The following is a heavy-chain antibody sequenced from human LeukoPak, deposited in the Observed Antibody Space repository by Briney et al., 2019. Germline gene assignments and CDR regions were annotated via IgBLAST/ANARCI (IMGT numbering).Heavy chain of an antibody. D-gene: IGHD3-22*01. J-gene: IGHJ4*02. CDR1: GYTFTGYY. CDR2: INPNSGGT. Sequence: GASVKVSCKASGYTFTGYYMHWVRQAPGQGLEWMGWINPNSGGTNYAQKFQGRVTMTRDTSISTAYMELSRLRSDDTAVYYCATGQIHYYDSSGYSPDFDYWGQGTLVTVSS. V-gene: IGHV1-2*02. CDR3: ATGQIHYYDSSGYSPDFDY.